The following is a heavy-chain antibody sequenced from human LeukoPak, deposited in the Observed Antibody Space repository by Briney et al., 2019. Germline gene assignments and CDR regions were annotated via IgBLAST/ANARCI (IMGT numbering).Heavy chain of an antibody. CDR2: IYNTGSA. J-gene: IGHJ4*02. D-gene: IGHD4-17*01. V-gene: IGHV4-4*07. Sequence: SETLSLTCSVSGVSISSHYWAWIRQPAGKGLEWIGRIYNTGSANYNPSLKSRVSMSLDTSKNQFSLNLTSVTAADTAVYFCARVRYGDYVVFDYWGRGTLVTVSS. CDR1: GVSISSHY. CDR3: ARVRYGDYVVFDY.